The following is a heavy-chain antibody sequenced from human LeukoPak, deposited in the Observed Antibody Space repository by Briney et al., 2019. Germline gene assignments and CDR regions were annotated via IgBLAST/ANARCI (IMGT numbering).Heavy chain of an antibody. J-gene: IGHJ6*02. D-gene: IGHD3-16*01. CDR3: ARDGRAFLGYYGMDV. CDR2: IYYSGST. Sequence: SETLSLTCAVYGGSFSGYYWSWIRQPPGKGLEWIGYIYYSGSTYYNPSLKSRVTISVDTSKNQFSLKLSSVTAADTAVYYCARDGRAFLGYYGMDVWGQGTTVTVSS. CDR1: GGSFSGYY. V-gene: IGHV4-34*09.